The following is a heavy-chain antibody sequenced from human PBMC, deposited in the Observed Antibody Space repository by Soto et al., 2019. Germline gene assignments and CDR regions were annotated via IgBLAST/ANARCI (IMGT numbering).Heavy chain of an antibody. Sequence: SETLSLTCTVSGGSISSGDYYWSWIRQPPGKGLEWIGYIYYSGSTYYNPSLKSRVTISVDTSKNQFSLKLSSVTAADTAVYYCARDEGSSSSYYYYGMDVWGQGTTVTVS. CDR3: ARDEGSSSSYYYYGMDV. V-gene: IGHV4-30-4*01. CDR1: GGSISSGDYY. J-gene: IGHJ6*02. D-gene: IGHD6-6*01. CDR2: IYYSGST.